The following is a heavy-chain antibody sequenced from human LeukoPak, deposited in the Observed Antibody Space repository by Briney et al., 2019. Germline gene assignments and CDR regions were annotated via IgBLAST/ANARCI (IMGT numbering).Heavy chain of an antibody. D-gene: IGHD3-10*01. CDR3: ARIMVRGVIEQTNAFDI. CDR1: GGTFSSYA. Sequence: SVKVSCKASGGTFSSYAISWVRQAPGQGLEWMGGIIPIFGTANYAQKFQGRVTITADESTSTAYMELSSLRSEDTAVYYCARIMVRGVIEQTNAFDIWGQGTMVTVSS. V-gene: IGHV1-69*01. CDR2: IIPIFGTA. J-gene: IGHJ3*02.